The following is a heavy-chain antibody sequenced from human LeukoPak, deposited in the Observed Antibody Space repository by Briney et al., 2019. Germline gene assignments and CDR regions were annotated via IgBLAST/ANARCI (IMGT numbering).Heavy chain of an antibody. V-gene: IGHV3-64D*09. CDR2: ISSKGGST. CDR1: GFTFSSYA. Sequence: GGSLRLSCSASGFTFSSYAMHWVRQAPGQGREYVSAISSKGGSTYYADSVKGRFTISRDNSKNTLYLQMSSLRAEDTAVYYCARGSDIGYYFDYWGQGTLVTVSS. CDR3: ARGSDIGYYFDY. D-gene: IGHD2-15*01. J-gene: IGHJ4*02.